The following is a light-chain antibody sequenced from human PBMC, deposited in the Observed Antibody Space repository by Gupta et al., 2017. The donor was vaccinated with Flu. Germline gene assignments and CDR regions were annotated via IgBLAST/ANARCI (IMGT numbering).Light chain of an antibody. V-gene: IGKV3-11*01. J-gene: IGKJ4*01. CDR3: QQRSNWL. Sequence: EIVLTQSPATLSLSPGERATLSGRASKSVSRYLAWYQQKPGQAPRIIIYDAYNRDTGSNVRFSGSGTGTDFTLTSRRLEYADFDGYYCQQRSNWLFGGGTKVEIK. CDR1: KSVSRY. CDR2: DAY.